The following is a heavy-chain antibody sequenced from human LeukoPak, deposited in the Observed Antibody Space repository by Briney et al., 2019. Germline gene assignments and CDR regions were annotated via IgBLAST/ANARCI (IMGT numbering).Heavy chain of an antibody. CDR3: ARYCSSTSCYRADY. Sequence: GGSLRPSCAASGFTFSSYSMNWVRQAPGKGLEWVSSISSSSSYIYYADSVKGRFTISRDNAKNSLYLQMNSLRAEDTAVYYCARYCSSTSCYRADYWGQGTLVTVSS. CDR1: GFTFSSYS. CDR2: ISSSSSYI. V-gene: IGHV3-21*01. J-gene: IGHJ4*02. D-gene: IGHD2-2*02.